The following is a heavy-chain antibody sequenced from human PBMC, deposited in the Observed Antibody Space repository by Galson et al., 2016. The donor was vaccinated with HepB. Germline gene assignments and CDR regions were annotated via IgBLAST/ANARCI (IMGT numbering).Heavy chain of an antibody. CDR1: GYTFTEYS. CDR3: ARSDKVEATFFGRRKGTAHCFFNY. CDR2: INPNIGLT. Sequence: SVKVSCKASGYTFTEYSLHWVRQAPGQGLEWMGRINPNIGLTNIAQKIQGRVTLARDTSISTAYLEVRRMTSDDTAVYYGARSDKVEATFFGRRKGTAHCFFNYWGQGTLVTVSS. J-gene: IGHJ4*02. D-gene: IGHD1-26*01. V-gene: IGHV1-2*06.